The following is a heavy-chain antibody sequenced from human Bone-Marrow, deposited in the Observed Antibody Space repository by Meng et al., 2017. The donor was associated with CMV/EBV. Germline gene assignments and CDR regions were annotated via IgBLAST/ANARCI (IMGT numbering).Heavy chain of an antibody. CDR1: GFTFDDYA. D-gene: IGHD2-2*01. CDR3: ARDIRGYCSSTSCYWLDP. Sequence: SLKISCAASGFTFDDYAMHWVRQAPGKGLEWVSGISWNGRIIDYAGSVKGRFTISRDNAKNSLYLQMNSLRAEDTAVYYCARDIRGYCSSTSCYWLDPWGQGTLVTVSS. J-gene: IGHJ5*02. V-gene: IGHV3-9*01. CDR2: ISWNGRII.